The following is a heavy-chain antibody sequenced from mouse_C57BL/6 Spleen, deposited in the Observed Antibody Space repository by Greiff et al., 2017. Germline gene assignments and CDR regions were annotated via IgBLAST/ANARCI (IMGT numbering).Heavy chain of an antibody. Sequence: LVESVAELVRPGASVKLSCTASGFNIKNTYMHWVKQRPEQGLEWIGRIDPANGNTKYAPKFQGKATITADTSSNTAYLQLSSLTSEDTAIYYCARPYYYGSSEFAYWGQGTLVTVAA. CDR3: ARPYYYGSSEFAY. V-gene: IGHV14-3*01. J-gene: IGHJ3*01. CDR1: GFNIKNTY. D-gene: IGHD1-1*01. CDR2: IDPANGNT.